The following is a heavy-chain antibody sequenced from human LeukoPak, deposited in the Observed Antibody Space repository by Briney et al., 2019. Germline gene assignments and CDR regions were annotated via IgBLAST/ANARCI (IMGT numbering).Heavy chain of an antibody. CDR3: ASDNSVAATSY. J-gene: IGHJ4*02. CDR2: IYYSGST. D-gene: IGHD1-26*01. Sequence: PSETLSPTCTVSGGSISSSSYYWGWIRQPPGKGLEWIGSIYYSGSTYYNPSLKSRVTISVDTSKNQFSLKLSSVTAADTAVYYCASDNSVAATSYWGQGTLVTVSS. V-gene: IGHV4-39*07. CDR1: GGSISSSSYY.